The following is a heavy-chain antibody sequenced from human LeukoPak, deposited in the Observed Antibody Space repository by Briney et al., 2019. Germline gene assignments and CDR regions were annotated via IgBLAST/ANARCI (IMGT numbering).Heavy chain of an antibody. Sequence: GASVKVSCKASGYTFTSYDTNWVRQATGQGLEWMGWMNPNSGNTGYAQKFQGRVTMTRNTSISTAYMELSSLRSEDTAVYYCARVMVVRGVIFWWFDPWGQGTLVTVSS. CDR1: GYTFTSYD. CDR2: MNPNSGNT. CDR3: ARVMVVRGVIFWWFDP. V-gene: IGHV1-8*01. J-gene: IGHJ5*02. D-gene: IGHD3-10*01.